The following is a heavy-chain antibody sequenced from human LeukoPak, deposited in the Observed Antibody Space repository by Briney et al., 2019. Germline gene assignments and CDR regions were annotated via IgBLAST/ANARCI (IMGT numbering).Heavy chain of an antibody. Sequence: AGGSLRLSWAASGFTFDDDAMDWVRQTQGKRTEWVSGISWNSGSIGYADSVKRRFTSARDNAKNSLYRQMNSLRADDTAVYYCAKDMPLYGDYGPYYFDYWGQGTLVTVSS. CDR2: ISWNSGSI. V-gene: IGHV3-9*01. CDR3: AKDMPLYGDYGPYYFDY. D-gene: IGHD4-17*01. J-gene: IGHJ4*02. CDR1: GFTFDDDA.